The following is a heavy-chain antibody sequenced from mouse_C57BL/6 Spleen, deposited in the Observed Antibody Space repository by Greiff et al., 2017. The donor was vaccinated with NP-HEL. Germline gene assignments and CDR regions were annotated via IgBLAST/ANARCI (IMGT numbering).Heavy chain of an antibody. CDR2: IYPRSGNP. V-gene: IGHV1-81*01. D-gene: IGHD3-2*01. CDR3: AKGVRQLRLYYFDY. J-gene: IGHJ2*01. Sequence: QVQLQQSGAELARPGASVKLSCKASGYTFTSYGISWVKQRTGQGLEWIGEIYPRSGNPYYNEKFKGKATLTADKSSSTAYMELRSLTTGVYADECCAKGVRQLRLYYFDYWGQGTTLTVSA. CDR1: GYTFTSYG.